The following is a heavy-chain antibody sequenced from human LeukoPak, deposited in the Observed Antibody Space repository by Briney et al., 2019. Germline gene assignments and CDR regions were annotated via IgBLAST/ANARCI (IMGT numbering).Heavy chain of an antibody. J-gene: IGHJ4*01. D-gene: IGHD5-12*01. CDR2: FDPEDGET. CDR3: ATANYDYGYFDY. Sequence: ASVKVSCKVSGYTLTELSMHWVRQAPGKGLEWMGGFDPEDGETIYAQKFQGRVTMTEDTSTDAAYMELSSLRSEDTAVYYCATANYDYGYFDYWGQEPWSPSPQ. CDR1: GYTLTELS. V-gene: IGHV1-24*01.